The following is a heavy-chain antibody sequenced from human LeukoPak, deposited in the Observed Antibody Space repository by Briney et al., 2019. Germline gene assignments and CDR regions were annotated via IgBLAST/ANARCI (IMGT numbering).Heavy chain of an antibody. Sequence: GSLRLSCAASGFTFSDYYMSWIRQAPGKGLEWVSYISSSGSTIYYADSVKGRFTISRDNAKNSLYLQLNSLKTEDTAVYYCVRVVTTSSGWYHFDNWGQGTLVTVSS. CDR3: VRVVTTSSGWYHFDN. D-gene: IGHD6-13*01. J-gene: IGHJ4*02. CDR2: ISSSGSTI. CDR1: GFTFSDYY. V-gene: IGHV3-11*01.